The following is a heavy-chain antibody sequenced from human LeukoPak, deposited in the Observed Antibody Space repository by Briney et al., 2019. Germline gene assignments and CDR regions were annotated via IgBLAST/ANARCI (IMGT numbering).Heavy chain of an antibody. D-gene: IGHD2-21*02. CDR1: GGSISSYY. V-gene: IGHV4-4*07. J-gene: IGHJ4*02. CDR3: ARDHGLSVTATHYFDY. CDR2: IYTSGST. Sequence: SGTLSLTCTVSGGSISSYYWSWIRQPAGKGLEWIGRIYTSGSTNYNPSLKSRVTMSVDTSKNQFSLKLSSVTAADTAVYYCARDHGLSVTATHYFDYWGQGTLVTVSS.